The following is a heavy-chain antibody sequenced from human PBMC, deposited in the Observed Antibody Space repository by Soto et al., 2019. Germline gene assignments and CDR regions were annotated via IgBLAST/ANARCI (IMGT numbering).Heavy chain of an antibody. D-gene: IGHD1-1*01. CDR2: VTADGGT. Sequence: PGGSLRLSCEGSGFTVSSHAMTWIRQAPGKGPEWVSTVTADGGTYYADSVKGRFTISRDNSKNTLYLQMNSLRDEDTAVYHCVKGYWKGDVWGQGTTVTVSS. CDR1: GFTVSSHA. CDR3: VKGYWKGDV. J-gene: IGHJ6*02. V-gene: IGHV3-23*01.